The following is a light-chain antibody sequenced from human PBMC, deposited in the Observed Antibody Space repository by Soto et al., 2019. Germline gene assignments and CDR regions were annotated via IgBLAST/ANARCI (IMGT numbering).Light chain of an antibody. J-gene: IGKJ1*01. CDR1: QSISSSY. CDR2: GAS. V-gene: IGKV3-20*01. Sequence: ENVLTQSPGTLSLSPWERATLSCTSSQSISSSYLAWYQQKPGQAPRLLIYGASSRATGIPDRFSGSGSGTDFTLTISRLEPEDFAVYYCQQYGSSPRTFGQGTK. CDR3: QQYGSSPRT.